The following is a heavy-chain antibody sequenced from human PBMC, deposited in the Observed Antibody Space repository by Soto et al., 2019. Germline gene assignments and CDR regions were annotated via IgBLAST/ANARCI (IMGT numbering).Heavy chain of an antibody. D-gene: IGHD1-26*01. Sequence: QIQLVESGGDVVQPGKSLRLSCAASGFNFGFFGMHWVRQAPGKGLEWVAFISGDGINTQYADSARGRFTLSRDYSRNTMYVQMDSMRDEDTALYYCARGNLSFDFDSWGLGTLVTVSS. CDR2: ISGDGINT. CDR1: GFNFGFFG. CDR3: ARGNLSFDFDS. V-gene: IGHV3-30*03. J-gene: IGHJ4*02.